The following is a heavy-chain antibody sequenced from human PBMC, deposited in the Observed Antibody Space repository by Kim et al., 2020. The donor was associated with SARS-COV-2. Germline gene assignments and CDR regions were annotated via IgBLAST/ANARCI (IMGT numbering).Heavy chain of an antibody. CDR1: GGTFSSYA. CDR2: IIPILGIA. D-gene: IGHD3-10*01. Sequence: SVKVSCKASGGTFSSYAISWVRQAPGQGLEWMGRIIPILGIANYAQKFQGRVTITADKSTSTAYMELSSLRSEDTAVYYCARPDERDPRGLPYGSGSLSIAYYYGMEVWGQGTTVTVSS. CDR3: ARPDERDPRGLPYGSGSLSIAYYYGMEV. J-gene: IGHJ6*02. V-gene: IGHV1-69*04.